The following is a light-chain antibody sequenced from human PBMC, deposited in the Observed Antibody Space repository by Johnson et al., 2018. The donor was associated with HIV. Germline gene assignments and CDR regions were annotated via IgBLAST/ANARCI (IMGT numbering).Light chain of an antibody. J-gene: IGLJ1*01. CDR1: SSNIGNNY. CDR2: ENN. Sequence: QSVLTQPPSVSAAPGQKVTISCSGSSSNIGNNYVSWYQQIPGTAPKLLIYENNKRPSGVPDRFSDSKSGTSATLGITGLQTGDEADYYCGTWDSSLSSYVFGTGTKVTVL. V-gene: IGLV1-51*01. CDR3: GTWDSSLSSYV.